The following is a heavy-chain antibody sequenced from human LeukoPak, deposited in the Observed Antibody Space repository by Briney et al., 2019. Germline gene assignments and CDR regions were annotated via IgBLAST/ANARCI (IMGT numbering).Heavy chain of an antibody. Sequence: SETLSLTCTASGGSISSYYWSWIRQPPGKGLEWIGYIYYSGSTNYNPSLKSRVTISVDTSKNQFSLKLSSVTAADTAVYYCARVRGLGAFDIWGQGTMVTVSS. CDR2: IYYSGST. CDR3: ARVRGLGAFDI. V-gene: IGHV4-59*01. CDR1: GGSISSYY. D-gene: IGHD3-16*01. J-gene: IGHJ3*02.